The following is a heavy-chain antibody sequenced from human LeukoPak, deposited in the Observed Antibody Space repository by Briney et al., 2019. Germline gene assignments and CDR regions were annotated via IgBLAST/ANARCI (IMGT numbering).Heavy chain of an antibody. J-gene: IGHJ4*02. D-gene: IGHD6-19*01. V-gene: IGHV4-39*01. CDR3: ARWCIAVAGTAADY. CDR2: IYYSGST. CDR1: GGSISSSSYY. Sequence: PSETLSLTCTVSGGSISSSSYYRGWIRQPPGKGLEWIGSIYYSGSTYYNPSLKSRVTISVDTSKNQFSLKLSSVTAADTAVYYCARWCIAVAGTAADYWGQGTLVTVSS.